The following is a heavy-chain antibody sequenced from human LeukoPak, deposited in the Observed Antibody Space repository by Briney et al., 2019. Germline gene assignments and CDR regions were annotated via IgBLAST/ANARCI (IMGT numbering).Heavy chain of an antibody. D-gene: IGHD6-13*01. J-gene: IGHJ5*02. Sequence: ASVKASCKASGYTFTSYYMHWVRQAPGQGLEWMGIINPSGGSTSYAQKFQGRVTMTRDTSTSTVYMELSSLRSEDTAVYYCARDKQQLVRGNWFDPWGQGTLVTVSS. CDR3: ARDKQQLVRGNWFDP. CDR1: GYTFTSYY. V-gene: IGHV1-46*01. CDR2: INPSGGST.